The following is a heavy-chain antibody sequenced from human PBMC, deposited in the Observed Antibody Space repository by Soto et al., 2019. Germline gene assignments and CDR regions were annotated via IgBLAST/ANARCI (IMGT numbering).Heavy chain of an antibody. Sequence: QVQLVESGGGVVQPGGSLRLSCAASGFTLSSFAMHWVRQAPGKGLEWVALISYDGTNKHYAESMKGRFTISRDNIEGRVRLQMNSQRPNDTAKSYWVRSRGYGVSRSCYSPGTAIHSALDVWGNGTAVIVSS. CDR1: GFTLSSFA. CDR3: VRSRGYGVSRSCYSPGTAIHSALDV. D-gene: IGHD3-22*01. CDR2: ISYDGTNK. V-gene: IGHV3-30-3*01. J-gene: IGHJ6*04.